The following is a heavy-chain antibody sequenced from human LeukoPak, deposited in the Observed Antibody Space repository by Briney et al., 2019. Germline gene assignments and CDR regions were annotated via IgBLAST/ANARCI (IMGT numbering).Heavy chain of an antibody. Sequence: PSETLSLTCTVSGDSISSYYWSWIRQPPGKGLEWIGCSYYSGSTNYNPSLKSRVTISVDTSKNQFSLKLSSVTAADTAVYYCARVPRSSSSKYFDYWGQGTLVTVSS. CDR1: GDSISSYY. J-gene: IGHJ4*02. D-gene: IGHD6-6*01. CDR3: ARVPRSSSSKYFDY. CDR2: SYYSGST. V-gene: IGHV4-59*01.